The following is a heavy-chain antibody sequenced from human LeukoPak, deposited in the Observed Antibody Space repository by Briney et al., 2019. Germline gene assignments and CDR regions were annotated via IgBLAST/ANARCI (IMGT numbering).Heavy chain of an antibody. Sequence: GGSLRLSCAASGFTFSSYWMSWVRQAPGKGLEWVANIKQDGSEKYYVDSVKGRFTISRDNAKNSLYLQMNSLRAEDTALYYCAKSGLRFNSAFDIWGQGTMVTVSS. CDR2: IKQDGSEK. V-gene: IGHV3-7*03. J-gene: IGHJ3*02. CDR1: GFTFSSYW. CDR3: AKSGLRFNSAFDI.